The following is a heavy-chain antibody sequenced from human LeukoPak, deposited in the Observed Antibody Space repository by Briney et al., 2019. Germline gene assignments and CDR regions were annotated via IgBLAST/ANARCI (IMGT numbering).Heavy chain of an antibody. CDR2: ISSSSSYI. CDR3: ARDMANYYDSSGQSAGLDY. D-gene: IGHD3-22*01. Sequence: GGSLRLSCAASGFTFSSYSMNWVRQAPGKGLEWVSSISSSSSYIYYADSVKGRFTISRDNSKNTLYLQMNSLRAEDTAVYYCARDMANYYDSSGQSAGLDYWGQGTLVTVSS. CDR1: GFTFSSYS. J-gene: IGHJ4*02. V-gene: IGHV3-21*01.